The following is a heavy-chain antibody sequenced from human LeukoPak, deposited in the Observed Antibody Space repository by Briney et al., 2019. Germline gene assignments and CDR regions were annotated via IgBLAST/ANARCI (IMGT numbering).Heavy chain of an antibody. CDR2: IYYSGST. Sequence: TSETLSLTCTVSGGSIISSAYYWSWIRQPPGKGLEWIGYIYYSGSTNYNPSLKSRVTISVDTSKNQFSLKLSSVTAADTAVYYCARDHWYSYGSLDYYYYMDVWGKGTTVTVSS. J-gene: IGHJ6*03. V-gene: IGHV4-61*08. CDR1: GGSIISSAYY. CDR3: ARDHWYSYGSLDYYYYMDV. D-gene: IGHD5-18*01.